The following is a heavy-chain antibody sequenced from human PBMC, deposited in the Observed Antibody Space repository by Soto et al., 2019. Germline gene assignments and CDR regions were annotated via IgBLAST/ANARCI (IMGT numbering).Heavy chain of an antibody. CDR3: ARDTTGILDY. D-gene: IGHD1-1*01. V-gene: IGHV3-7*01. CDR1: GFNFDNSW. J-gene: IGHJ4*02. CDR2: IKQDGSDK. Sequence: PGGSLRLSCAASGFNFDNSWMAWVRQAPGKGLEWVANIKQDGSDKNYVDSVKGRFTISRDNAKNSLYLQMNSLRAEDSAVYSCARDTTGILDYWGQGTLVTVSS.